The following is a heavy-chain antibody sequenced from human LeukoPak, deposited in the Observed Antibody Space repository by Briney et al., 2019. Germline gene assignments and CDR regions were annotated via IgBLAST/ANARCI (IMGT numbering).Heavy chain of an antibody. CDR3: ARALAVAGTYYYGMDV. J-gene: IGHJ6*02. V-gene: IGHV3-13*04. CDR2: IGTAGDT. D-gene: IGHD6-19*01. Sequence: GGSLRLPCAASGFTFSSYDMHWVRQATGKGLEWVSAIGTAGDTYYPGSVKGRFTISRENAKNSLYLQMNSLRAGDTAVYYCARALAVAGTYYYGMDVWGQGTTVTVSS. CDR1: GFTFSSYD.